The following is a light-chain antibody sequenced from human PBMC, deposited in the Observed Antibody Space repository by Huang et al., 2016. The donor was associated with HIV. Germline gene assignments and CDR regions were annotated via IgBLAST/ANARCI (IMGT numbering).Light chain of an antibody. V-gene: IGKV1-5*03. CDR2: KAS. CDR3: QQYKTYPYT. CDR1: QNIGNW. Sequence: DIQMTQYPSTLSAFVGARVSITCRANQNIGNWLAWYQQKAGKAPSLLIYKASTLEGGVPSRFSGSGSGTEFTLTISSLQSDDFATYYCQQYKTYPYTFGQGTKLELK. J-gene: IGKJ2*01.